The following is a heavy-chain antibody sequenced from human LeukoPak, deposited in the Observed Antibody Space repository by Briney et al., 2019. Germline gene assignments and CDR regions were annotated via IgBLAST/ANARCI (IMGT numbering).Heavy chain of an antibody. Sequence: GGSPRLSCAASGFTFSSYGMYWVRQAPGKGLEWVAVIWYDGSNKYYADSVKGRFTISRDNSKNTLYLQMNSLRAEDTAVYYCARDKYGMDVWGQGTTVTVSS. V-gene: IGHV3-33*08. CDR3: ARDKYGMDV. J-gene: IGHJ6*02. CDR1: GFTFSSYG. CDR2: IWYDGSNK.